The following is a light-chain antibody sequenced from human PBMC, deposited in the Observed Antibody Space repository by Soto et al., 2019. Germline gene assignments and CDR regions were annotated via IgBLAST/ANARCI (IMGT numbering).Light chain of an antibody. Sequence: QLVLTQPPSVSEAPGQRVTISCTGSSSNIGAGYEAHWYQQVPGTAPKLLIYETNNRPSGVPDRFSGSKSGTSASLAITGLQAEDEAEYYCQSYDSSLSGYVFGTGTQLTVL. CDR1: SSNIGAGYE. J-gene: IGLJ7*01. CDR2: ETN. V-gene: IGLV1-40*01. CDR3: QSYDSSLSGYV.